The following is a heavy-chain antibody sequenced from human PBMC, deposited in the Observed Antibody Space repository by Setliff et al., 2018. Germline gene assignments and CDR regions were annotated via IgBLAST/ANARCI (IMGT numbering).Heavy chain of an antibody. CDR3: ARNGDSSGYSYDAFDI. J-gene: IGHJ3*02. CDR1: GGTFSSYA. V-gene: IGHV1-69*10. Sequence: GASVKVSCKASGGTFSSYAISWVRQAPGQGLEWMGGIIPTLGIANYAQKFQGRVTITADKSTSTAYMELSSLRSEDTAVYYCARNGDSSGYSYDAFDIWGQGTMVT. CDR2: IIPTLGIA. D-gene: IGHD3-22*01.